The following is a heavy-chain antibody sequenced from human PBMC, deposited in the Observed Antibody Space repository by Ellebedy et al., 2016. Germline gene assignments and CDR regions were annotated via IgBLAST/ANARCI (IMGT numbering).Heavy chain of an antibody. Sequence: ASVKVSCKASGYTFTSYGISWARQAPGQGLEWMGWISAYNGNTNYAQKLQGRVTMTTDTSTSTAYMELRSLRSDDTAVYYCARIVGATTGGYNWFDPWGQGTLVTVSS. J-gene: IGHJ5*02. CDR2: ISAYNGNT. CDR3: ARIVGATTGGYNWFDP. D-gene: IGHD1-26*01. V-gene: IGHV1-18*01. CDR1: GYTFTSYG.